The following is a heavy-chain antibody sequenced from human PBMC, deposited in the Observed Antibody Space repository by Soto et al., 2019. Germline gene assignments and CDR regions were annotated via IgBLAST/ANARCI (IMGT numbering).Heavy chain of an antibody. CDR2: IYYSGST. V-gene: IGHV4-39*01. D-gene: IGHD4-17*01. Sequence: SETLSLTCTVSGGSISGSSYYWGWIRQPPGKGLEWIGSIYYSGSTYYNPSLKSRVTISVDTSKNQFSLKLSSVTAADTAVYYCARPRSRYDDDYGDENWFDPWGQGTLVTVSS. CDR1: GGSISGSSYY. CDR3: ARPRSRYDDDYGDENWFDP. J-gene: IGHJ5*02.